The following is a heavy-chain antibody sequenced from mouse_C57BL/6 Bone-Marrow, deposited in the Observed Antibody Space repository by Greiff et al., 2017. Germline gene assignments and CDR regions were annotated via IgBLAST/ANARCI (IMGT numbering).Heavy chain of an antibody. CDR3: ARDGRGTYWYFDV. CDR2: IYPRSGNP. V-gene: IGHV1-81*01. Sequence: QVQLKESGAELARPGASLKLSCKASGYTFTSYGISWVKQRTGQGLEWIGEIYPRSGNPYYNEKFKGKATLTADKSSSTAYMELRSLTSEDSAVYFCARDGRGTYWYFDVWGTGTTVTVSS. D-gene: IGHD1-1*02. CDR1: GYTFTSYG. J-gene: IGHJ1*03.